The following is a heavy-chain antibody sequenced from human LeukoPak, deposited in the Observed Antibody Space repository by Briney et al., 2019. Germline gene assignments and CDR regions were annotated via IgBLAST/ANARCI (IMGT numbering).Heavy chain of an antibody. V-gene: IGHV1-46*01. Sequence: GASVKVSCKASGYTFTSYYMHWVRQAPGQGLEWMGIINPSGGSTSYAQKFQGRVTMTRDTSTSTVYMELSSLRSEDTAVYYCARVINCSGRTCSWVFDFWGQGTLVTVSS. CDR1: GYTFTSYY. CDR3: ARVINCSGRTCSWVFDF. J-gene: IGHJ4*02. CDR2: INPSGGST. D-gene: IGHD2-15*01.